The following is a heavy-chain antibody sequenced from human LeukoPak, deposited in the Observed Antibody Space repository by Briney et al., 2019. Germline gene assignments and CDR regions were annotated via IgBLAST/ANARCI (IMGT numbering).Heavy chain of an antibody. CDR1: GGSISSSSYY. V-gene: IGHV4-39*01. CDR3: ARGKLGYYYYHMDA. Sequence: PSETLSLTCTVSGGSISSSSYYWGWIRQPPGKGLEWIGSIYYSGSTYYNPSLKSRVTISVDTSKNQFSLKLSSVTAADTAVYYCARGKLGYYYYHMDAWGKGTTVTVSS. CDR2: IYYSGST. D-gene: IGHD3-3*02. J-gene: IGHJ6*03.